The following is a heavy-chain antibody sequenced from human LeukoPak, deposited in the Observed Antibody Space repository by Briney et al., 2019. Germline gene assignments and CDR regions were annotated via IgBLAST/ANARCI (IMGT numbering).Heavy chain of an antibody. J-gene: IGHJ4*02. Sequence: WESLKISCKAPGYSFTSYWTGWGREMPGQGLEWWGIIVPSDSETRSTPSFQGQGTISADKSLTTADLQWNSLKASDTAMYYCARQTAMGRSGDYWGQGTLVTVSS. CDR3: ARQTAMGRSGDY. CDR2: IVPSDSET. CDR1: GYSFTSYW. D-gene: IGHD5-18*01. V-gene: IGHV5-51*01.